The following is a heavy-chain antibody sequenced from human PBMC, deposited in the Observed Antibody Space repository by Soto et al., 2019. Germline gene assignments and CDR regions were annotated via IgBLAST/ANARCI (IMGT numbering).Heavy chain of an antibody. CDR1: GFTFSSYG. D-gene: IGHD2-15*01. CDR3: AREVYCSGGSCYSDYYYYGMDV. V-gene: IGHV3-30*03. J-gene: IGHJ6*02. Sequence: GGSLRLSCAASGFTFSSYGMHWVRQAPGKGLEWVAVISYDGSNKYYADSVKGRFTISRDNSKNTLYLQMNSLRAEDTAVYYCAREVYCSGGSCYSDYYYYGMDVWGQGTTVTVSS. CDR2: ISYDGSNK.